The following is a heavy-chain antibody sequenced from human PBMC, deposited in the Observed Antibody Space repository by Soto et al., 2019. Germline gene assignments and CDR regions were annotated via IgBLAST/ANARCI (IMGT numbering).Heavy chain of an antibody. V-gene: IGHV4-59*11. CDR2: VYYNGIT. CDR3: TRANWYSEY. J-gene: IGHJ4*02. D-gene: IGHD7-27*01. CDR1: GGSINNHY. Sequence: QVQLQESGPGLVKPSETLSLTCTVSGGSINNHYWSWIRQPPGKGLEWLGYVYYNGITNYNPSLKSRVTMSVDTSENQLSQNLTSLTAADTAIYYCTRANWYSEYWGQGTLVTVSS.